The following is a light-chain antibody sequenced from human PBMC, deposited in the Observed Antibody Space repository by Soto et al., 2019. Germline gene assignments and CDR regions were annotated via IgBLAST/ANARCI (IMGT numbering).Light chain of an antibody. CDR3: QRYQNLWA. CDR1: QTISSW. J-gene: IGKJ1*01. Sequence: QMTQSPATLAGSLGDRATITCRASQTISSWFAWYQQKPGKAPKLLIYKASTVKSGVPSRLSGRGSGTEFTLTISILQSEYFAVYYCQRYQNLWAFGQGTKVDIK. CDR2: KAS. V-gene: IGKV1-5*03.